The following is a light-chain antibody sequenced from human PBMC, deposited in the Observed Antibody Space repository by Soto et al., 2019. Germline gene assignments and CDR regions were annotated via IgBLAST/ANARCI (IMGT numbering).Light chain of an antibody. V-gene: IGKV3-20*01. J-gene: IGKJ1*01. CDR3: QQSGSSPRT. CDR1: QSVSSY. Sequence: EVVLTQSPGTLSLSPGERATLSCWASQSVSSYLAWYQQKPGQAPRLLIYGASSRATGIPDRFSGSGSGTDFTLTISRLEPEDFALYYCQQSGSSPRTFGQGTKVEIK. CDR2: GAS.